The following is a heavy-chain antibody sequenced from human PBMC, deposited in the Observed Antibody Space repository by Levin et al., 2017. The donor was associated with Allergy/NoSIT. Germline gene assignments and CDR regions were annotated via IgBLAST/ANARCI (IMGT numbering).Heavy chain of an antibody. D-gene: IGHD5-18*01. J-gene: IGHJ6*02. CDR1: GGTFSSYA. CDR2: IIPIFGTA. Sequence: SVKVSCKASGGTFSSYAISWVRQAPGQGLEWMGGIIPIFGTANYAQKFQGRVTIAADESTSTAYMELSSLRSEDTAVYYCARADPDTAMVRAPDYYYYYGMDGWGQGTTVTVSS. CDR3: ARADPDTAMVRAPDYYYYYGMDG. V-gene: IGHV1-69*13.